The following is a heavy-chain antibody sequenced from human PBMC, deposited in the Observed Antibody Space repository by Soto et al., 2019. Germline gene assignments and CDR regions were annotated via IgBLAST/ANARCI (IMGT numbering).Heavy chain of an antibody. Sequence: QVQLVQSGAEVKKPGSSVKVSCKASGGTFSSYAISWVRQAPGQGLEWMGGIIPIFGTANYAQKFQGRVTITADESTSTAYMELSSLRSEDTAVDYCASGHFHSVTLGPHFDYWGQGTLVTVSS. CDR3: ASGHFHSVTLGPHFDY. V-gene: IGHV1-69*12. CDR2: IIPIFGTA. CDR1: GGTFSSYA. J-gene: IGHJ4*02. D-gene: IGHD3-9*01.